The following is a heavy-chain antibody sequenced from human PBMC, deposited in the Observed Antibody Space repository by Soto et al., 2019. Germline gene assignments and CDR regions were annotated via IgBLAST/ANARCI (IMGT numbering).Heavy chain of an antibody. CDR3: ASGATIGGRLVRGIY. V-gene: IGHV1-18*04. CDR1: GYTFTSYG. CDR2: ISAYNGNT. Sequence: QVQLVQSGAEVKKPGASVKVSCKASGYTFTSYGISWVRQAPGQGLEGMGWISAYNGNTNYAQKLQGRVTMTTDTSTSTAYMELRSLRSDDTAVYYCASGATIGGRLVRGIYWGQGTLVTVSS. D-gene: IGHD1-26*01. J-gene: IGHJ4*02.